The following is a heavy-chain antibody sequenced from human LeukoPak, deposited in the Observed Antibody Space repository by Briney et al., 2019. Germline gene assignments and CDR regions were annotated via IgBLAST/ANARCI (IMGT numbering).Heavy chain of an antibody. Sequence: GGSLRLSCAASGFTFDTYSMNWIRQTPGKGLEWVSYISSSSSTIYYADSVKGRFTISRDNAKNSLYLQMNSLRAEDTAVYYCAKDSSTWYRAFDSWGQGTLVTVSS. CDR3: AKDSSTWYRAFDS. D-gene: IGHD6-13*01. CDR1: GFTFDTYS. CDR2: ISSSSSTI. V-gene: IGHV3-48*04. J-gene: IGHJ4*02.